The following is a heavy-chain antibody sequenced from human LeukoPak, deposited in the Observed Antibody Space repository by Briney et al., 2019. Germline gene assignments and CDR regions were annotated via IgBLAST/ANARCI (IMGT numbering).Heavy chain of an antibody. CDR2: IYYSGST. CDR1: GGSISSYY. V-gene: IGHV4-59*12. Sequence: SETLSLTCTASGGSISSYYWSWIRQPPGKGLEWIGYIYYSGSTNYKPSLKSRVTISVDTSKNQFSLKLSSVTAADTAVYYCARRHSWGYYYYYMDVWGKGTTVTVSS. J-gene: IGHJ6*03. CDR3: ARRHSWGYYYYYMDV. D-gene: IGHD2-15*01.